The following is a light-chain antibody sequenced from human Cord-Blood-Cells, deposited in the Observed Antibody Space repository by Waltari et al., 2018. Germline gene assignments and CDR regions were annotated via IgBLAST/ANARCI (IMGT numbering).Light chain of an antibody. Sequence: SSELTQDPAVSVALGQTASITCSGDKLGDKYACWYQQKPGQSPVLFIYQDSKRPSGIPERFSGSNSGNTATLTISGTQAMDEADYYCQAWDSSFWVFGGGTKLTVL. J-gene: IGLJ3*02. V-gene: IGLV3-1*01. CDR2: QDS. CDR1: KLGDKY. CDR3: QAWDSSFWV.